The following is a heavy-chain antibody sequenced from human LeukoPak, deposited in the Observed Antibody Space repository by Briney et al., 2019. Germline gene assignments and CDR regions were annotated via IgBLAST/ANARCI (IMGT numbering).Heavy chain of an antibody. CDR2: INHSGST. D-gene: IGHD2-2*01. J-gene: IGHJ5*02. CDR3: AGVVPAAKRGWFDP. V-gene: IGHV4-34*01. CDR1: GGSFSGYY. Sequence: SETLSLTCAVYGGSFSGYYWSWIRQPPGKGLEWIGEINHSGSTNYNPSLKSRVTISVDTSKNQFSLKLSSVTAADTAVYYCAGVVPAAKRGWFDPWGQGTLVTVSS.